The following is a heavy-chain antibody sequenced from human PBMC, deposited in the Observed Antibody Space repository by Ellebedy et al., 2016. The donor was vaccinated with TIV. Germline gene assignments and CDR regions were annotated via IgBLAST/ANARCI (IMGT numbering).Heavy chain of an antibody. CDR2: ISSSSSYI. V-gene: IGHV3-21*01. J-gene: IGHJ4*02. CDR1: GFTVSSYS. Sequence: PGGSLRLSCAASGFTVSSYSMNWVRQAPGKGLEWVSSISSSSSYIYCADSVKGRFTISRDNAKNSLYLQMNSLRAEDTAVYYCARAIVATNLFDYWGQGTLVTVSS. D-gene: IGHD5-12*01. CDR3: ARAIVATNLFDY.